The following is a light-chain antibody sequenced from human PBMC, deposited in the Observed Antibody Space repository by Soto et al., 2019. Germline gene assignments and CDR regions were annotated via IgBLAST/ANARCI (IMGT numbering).Light chain of an antibody. J-gene: IGKJ1*01. V-gene: IGKV3-20*01. CDR2: GAS. Sequence: EIVLTQSPAALSLSRGERATRSSRASQSVSSSYLAWYQQKPGQAPRLLMYGASSRATGIPDRFSGSGSGTDFTLTISRLEPEDFALYYCQQYGSSPLTFGQGTKVDIK. CDR3: QQYGSSPLT. CDR1: QSVSSSY.